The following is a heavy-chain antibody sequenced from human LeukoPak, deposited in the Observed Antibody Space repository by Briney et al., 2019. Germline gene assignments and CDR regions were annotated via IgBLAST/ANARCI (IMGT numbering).Heavy chain of an antibody. Sequence: GGSLRLSCAASGFTFSSFAMHWVRQAPGKGLEWVAVISSDGDNKYSADSVKGRFTISRDNSKNTLYLQMNSLRAEDTAIYYCARERYDSNSYFDYWGQGTLVTVSS. CDR1: GFTFSSFA. CDR3: ARERYDSNSYFDY. J-gene: IGHJ4*02. D-gene: IGHD2-21*02. CDR2: ISSDGDNK. V-gene: IGHV3-30*03.